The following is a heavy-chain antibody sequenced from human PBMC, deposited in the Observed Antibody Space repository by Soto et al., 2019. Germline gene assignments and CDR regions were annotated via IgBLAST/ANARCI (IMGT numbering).Heavy chain of an antibody. CDR1: GDSISSSGYY. Sequence: SETLSLTCTVSGDSISSSGYYWGWIRQPPGKGLEWIGSIYYSGSTYYNPSLKSRVTISVDTSKNQFSLKLSSVTAADTAVYYCARHKYNWNFGVSWFDPWGQGTLVTVSS. CDR2: IYYSGST. D-gene: IGHD1-7*01. CDR3: ARHKYNWNFGVSWFDP. J-gene: IGHJ5*02. V-gene: IGHV4-39*01.